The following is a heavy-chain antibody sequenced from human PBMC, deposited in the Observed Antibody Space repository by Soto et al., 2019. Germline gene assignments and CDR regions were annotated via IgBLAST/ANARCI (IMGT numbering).Heavy chain of an antibody. CDR2: IYPGDSDT. D-gene: IGHD6-13*01. J-gene: IGHJ3*02. CDR1: GYSLTSYW. Sequence: PGESLKISCKGSGYSLTSYWIGWVRQMPGKGLEWMGIIYPGDSDTRYSPSFQGQVTISADKSISTAYLQWSSLKASDTAMYYCARHVIAAAFHDAFDIWGQGTMVTVS. V-gene: IGHV5-51*01. CDR3: ARHVIAAAFHDAFDI.